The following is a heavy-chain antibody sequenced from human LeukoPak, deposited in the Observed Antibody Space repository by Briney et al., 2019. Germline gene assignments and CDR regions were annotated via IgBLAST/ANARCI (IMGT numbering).Heavy chain of an antibody. D-gene: IGHD6-13*01. CDR3: ARREQQLLRPGYYFDY. CDR1: GDSVSSNSAA. J-gene: IGHJ4*02. CDR2: TYYRSKWYN. V-gene: IGHV6-1*01. Sequence: SQTLSLTCAISGDSVSSNSAAWNWIRQSPSRGLEWLGRTYYRSKWYNDYAVSVKSRITINPDTSKNQFSLKLSSVTAADTAVYYCARREQQLLRPGYYFDYWGQGTLVTVSS.